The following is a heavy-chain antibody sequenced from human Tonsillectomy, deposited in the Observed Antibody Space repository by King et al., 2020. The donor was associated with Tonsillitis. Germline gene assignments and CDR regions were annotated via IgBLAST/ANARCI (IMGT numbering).Heavy chain of an antibody. CDR2: INPDSGGA. Sequence: QLVQSGAEVKKPGASVKVSCQASGYSFTGYSIHWVRQVPGQGLDWMGRINPDSGGADYALRFEGRVTMTRDTSTSTAYLELSRLRSDDTAVYFCARDTGGWRTFDYWGQGTLVTVSS. CDR3: ARDTGGWRTFDY. J-gene: IGHJ4*02. V-gene: IGHV1-2*06. D-gene: IGHD6-19*01. CDR1: GYSFTGYS.